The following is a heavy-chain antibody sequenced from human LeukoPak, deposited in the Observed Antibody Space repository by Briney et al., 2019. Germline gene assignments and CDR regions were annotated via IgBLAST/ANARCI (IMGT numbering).Heavy chain of an antibody. Sequence: GGSLRLSCVASGFNSGNYWMSWVRQAPGQRLEWLANIKQDGIETYYLDSVKGRFTISRDNAKNSLYLQMNSLRAEDTAVYYCAREMSSWYSFDYWGQGTLVTVSS. CDR3: AREMSSWYSFDY. CDR1: GFNSGNYW. CDR2: IKQDGIET. V-gene: IGHV3-7*01. D-gene: IGHD6-13*01. J-gene: IGHJ4*02.